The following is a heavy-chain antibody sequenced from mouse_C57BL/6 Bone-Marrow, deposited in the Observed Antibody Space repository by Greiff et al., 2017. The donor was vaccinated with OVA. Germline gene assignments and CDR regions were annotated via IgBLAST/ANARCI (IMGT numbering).Heavy chain of an antibody. CDR3: ARGLLWTTGGAMDY. J-gene: IGHJ4*01. CDR1: GYTFTSYW. V-gene: IGHV1-55*01. D-gene: IGHD1-1*02. CDR2: IYPGSGST. Sequence: QVQLQQPGAELVKPGASVKMSCKASGYTFTSYWITWVKQRPGQGLEWIGDIYPGSGSTNYNEKFKSKATLTVDTSSSTAYMQLSSLTSEDSAVYYCARGLLWTTGGAMDYWGQGTSVTVSS.